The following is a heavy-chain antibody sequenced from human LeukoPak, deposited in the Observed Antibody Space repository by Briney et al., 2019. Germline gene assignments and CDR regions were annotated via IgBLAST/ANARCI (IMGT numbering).Heavy chain of an antibody. J-gene: IGHJ4*02. CDR1: GGTFSSYT. V-gene: IGHV1-69*02. D-gene: IGHD1-20*01. CDR3: ARPRITGAYSRDYFDY. Sequence: SSVKVSCKASGGTFSSYTISWVRQAPGQGLEGMGRIIPILGIAHYAQKFQGRVTITAAKATSTGYMEVSSLRSEDTAAYYCARPRITGAYSRDYFDYWGQGTLVTVSS. CDR2: IIPILGIA.